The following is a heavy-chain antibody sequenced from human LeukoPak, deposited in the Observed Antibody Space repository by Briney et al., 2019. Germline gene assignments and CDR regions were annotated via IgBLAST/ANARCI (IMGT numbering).Heavy chain of an antibody. V-gene: IGHV4-30-4*07. Sequence: SETLSLTCAVSGGSISSGGYSWSWIRQPPGKGLEWIGYMYYSGSTYSNLSLKSRVTISVDTSKNQFSLKLSSVTAADTAVYYCARGLDTNDWSDAFDIWGQGTMVTVSS. CDR2: MYYSGST. CDR3: ARGLDTNDWSDAFDI. J-gene: IGHJ3*02. D-gene: IGHD2-21*01. CDR1: GGSISSGGYS.